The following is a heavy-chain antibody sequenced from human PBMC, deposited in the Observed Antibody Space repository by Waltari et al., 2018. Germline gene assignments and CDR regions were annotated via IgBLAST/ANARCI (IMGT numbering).Heavy chain of an antibody. CDR3: AKSLYTGSVSYMLTDV. CDR2: VHHSGSD. J-gene: IGHJ4*02. D-gene: IGHD2-8*02. CDR1: GYSISSAYF. Sequence: QVQLQESGPGLVKPSETLSLTCTVSGYSISSAYFWGWIRQPPGKGLEWIGSVHHSGSDYYTPSLQSRVTISVDTTRGQVSLKLSSVTAADTAVYYCAKSLYTGSVSYMLTDVWGLGTLVTVSS. V-gene: IGHV4-38-2*02.